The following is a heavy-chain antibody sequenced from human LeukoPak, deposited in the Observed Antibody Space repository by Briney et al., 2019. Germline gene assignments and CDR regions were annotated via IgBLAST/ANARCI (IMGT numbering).Heavy chain of an antibody. CDR1: GFTFSSYG. D-gene: IGHD5-24*01. CDR2: ISYDGSNK. V-gene: IGHV3-30*18. Sequence: GSLRLSCAASGFTFSSYGMHWVRQAPGKGLEWVAVISYDGSNKYYADSVKGRFTISRDNSKNTLYLQMNSLRAEDTAVYYCAKSPGWLQTNYYFDYWGQGTLVTVSS. J-gene: IGHJ4*02. CDR3: AKSPGWLQTNYYFDY.